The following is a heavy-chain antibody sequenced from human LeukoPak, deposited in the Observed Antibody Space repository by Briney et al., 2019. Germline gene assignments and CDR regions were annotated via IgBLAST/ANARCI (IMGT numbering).Heavy chain of an antibody. V-gene: IGHV3-7*01. CDR2: IKPDGSEK. J-gene: IGHJ4*02. CDR3: ARVRIGHNPEVPDY. Sequence: PGGSLRLSCAASGFTFSSYWMTWVRQAPGKGLEWVADIKPDGSEKYYVDSVKGRLTISRDNAKNSLYLQMNSLRAEDTAVYYCARVRIGHNPEVPDYWGQGTLVTVSS. CDR1: GFTFSSYW. D-gene: IGHD1-1*01.